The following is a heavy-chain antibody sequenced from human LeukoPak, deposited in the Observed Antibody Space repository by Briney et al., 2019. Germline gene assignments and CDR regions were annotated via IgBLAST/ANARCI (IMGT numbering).Heavy chain of an antibody. CDR2: IIPIFGTA. V-gene: IGHV1-69*01. CDR1: GGTFSSYA. J-gene: IGHJ3*02. CDR3: ARGDPSEMATRDAFDI. D-gene: IGHD5-24*01. Sequence: GASVKVSCKASGGTFSSYAISWVRQAPGQGLEWMGGIIPIFGTANYAQKFQGRVTITADESTSTAYMELSSLRSEDTAVYYCARGDPSEMATRDAFDIWGQGTMVTVSS.